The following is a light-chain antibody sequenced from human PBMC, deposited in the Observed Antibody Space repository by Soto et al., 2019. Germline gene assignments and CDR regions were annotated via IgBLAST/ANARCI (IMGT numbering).Light chain of an antibody. CDR2: GAS. CDR3: QQCGSSLWT. CDR1: QSVSRNS. Sequence: EIVLTQSPGTLSLSPGERATLSCRASQSVSRNSFAWYQQKPGQAPRLLIYGASNRAIGIPDRFSGSGSGTDFTLTISRLEPGDFAVYYCQQCGSSLWTFGQGTKVDIK. V-gene: IGKV3-20*01. J-gene: IGKJ1*01.